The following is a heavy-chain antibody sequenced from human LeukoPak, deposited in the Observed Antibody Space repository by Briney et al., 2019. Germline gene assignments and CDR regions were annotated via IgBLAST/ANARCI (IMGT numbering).Heavy chain of an antibody. CDR2: ISYDGGNK. CDR1: RFTFSSYA. J-gene: IGHJ6*02. Sequence: GGSLRLSCAASRFTFSSYAMHWVRQAPGKGLEWVAVISYDGGNKYYADSVKGRFAISRDNSKNTLYLQMNSLRAEDTAVYYCARPIVAVTVYYYYYGMDVWGQGTTVTVSS. D-gene: IGHD6-13*01. CDR3: ARPIVAVTVYYYYYGMDV. V-gene: IGHV3-30*09.